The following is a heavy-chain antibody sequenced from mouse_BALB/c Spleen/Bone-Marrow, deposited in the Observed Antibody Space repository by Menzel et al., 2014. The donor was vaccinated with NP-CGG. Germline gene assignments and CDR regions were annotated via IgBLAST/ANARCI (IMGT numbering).Heavy chain of an antibody. Sequence: VKLQESGAELVRPGTSVTLSCKASGYTFTDYKMHWVKQTPVHGPEWIGLIDPETGGTAYNQRFKGKAIMTADKSSSTAYMDLRSLTSEDSAVYYCTIVAYWGQGTLVTVSA. J-gene: IGHJ3*01. V-gene: IGHV1-15*01. CDR3: TIVAY. CDR1: GYTFTDYK. CDR2: IDPETGGT.